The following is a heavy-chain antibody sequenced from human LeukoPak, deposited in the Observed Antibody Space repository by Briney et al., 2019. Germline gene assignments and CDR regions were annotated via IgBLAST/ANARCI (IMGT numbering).Heavy chain of an antibody. J-gene: IGHJ4*02. CDR3: ARGEGYSSSWYVPDY. Sequence: GGSLRLSCAASGFTFSSYGMHWVRQAPGKGLEWVAVIWYDGSNKYYADSVKGRLTISRDNSKNTLYLQMNSLRAEDTAVYYCARGEGYSSSWYVPDYWGQGTLVTVSS. CDR2: IWYDGSNK. D-gene: IGHD6-13*01. V-gene: IGHV3-33*01. CDR1: GFTFSSYG.